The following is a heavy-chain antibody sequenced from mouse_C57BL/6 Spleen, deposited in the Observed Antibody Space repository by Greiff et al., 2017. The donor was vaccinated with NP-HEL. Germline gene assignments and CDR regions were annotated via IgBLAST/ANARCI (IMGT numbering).Heavy chain of an antibody. CDR2: ISSGGSYT. Sequence: VQLKESGGDLVKPGGSLKLSCAASGFTFSSYGMSWVRQTPDKRLEWVATISSGGSYTYYPDSVKGRFTISRDNAKNTLYLQMSSLKSEDTAMYYCARADSNYGVDYWGQGTTLTVSS. V-gene: IGHV5-6*01. J-gene: IGHJ2*01. CDR1: GFTFSSYG. CDR3: ARADSNYGVDY. D-gene: IGHD2-5*01.